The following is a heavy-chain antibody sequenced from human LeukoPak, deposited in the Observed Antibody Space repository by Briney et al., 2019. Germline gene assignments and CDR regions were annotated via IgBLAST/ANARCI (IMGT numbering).Heavy chain of an antibody. D-gene: IGHD5-18*01. V-gene: IGHV3-74*01. CDR1: GFTFRSYW. J-gene: IGHJ4*02. CDR3: ARGGGCSYGTFDY. Sequence: GGSLRLSCAASGFTFRSYWMHWVRQAPGKGLVWVSRINSDGSSTSYADSVKGRFTISRDNAKNTLYLQMNSLRAEDTAVYYCARGGGCSYGTFDYWGQGTLVTVSS. CDR2: INSDGSST.